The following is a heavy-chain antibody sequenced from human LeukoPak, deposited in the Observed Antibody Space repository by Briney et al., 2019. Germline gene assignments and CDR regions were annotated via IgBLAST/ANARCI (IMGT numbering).Heavy chain of an antibody. CDR2: ISTSSSYI. D-gene: IGHD2-2*01. V-gene: IGHV3-21*01. CDR1: GFTFSSYS. Sequence: GGSLRLSCAASGFTFSSYSMNWVRQAPGKGLEWVSSISTSSSYIYYADSVKGRFTISRDNAKNSLYLQMNSLRAEDTAVYYCARSFHRRYCSSTSCQTTTFDPWGQGTLVTVSS. J-gene: IGHJ5*02. CDR3: ARSFHRRYCSSTSCQTTTFDP.